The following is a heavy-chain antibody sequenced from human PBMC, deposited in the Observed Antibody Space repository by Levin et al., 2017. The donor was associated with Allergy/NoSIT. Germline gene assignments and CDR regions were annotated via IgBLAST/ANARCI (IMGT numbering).Heavy chain of an antibody. J-gene: IGHJ5*01. Sequence: QPGGSLRLSCAASGFTFSRYDIHWLRQGGGKGLEWVSAVGTSGDTYYAASVKGRFTISREDAKNSLYLPMNSLRAGDTAVYYCARGPWFDSWGQGTLVTVSS. CDR1: GFTFSRYD. CDR3: ARGPWFDS. CDR2: VGTSGDT. V-gene: IGHV3-13*01.